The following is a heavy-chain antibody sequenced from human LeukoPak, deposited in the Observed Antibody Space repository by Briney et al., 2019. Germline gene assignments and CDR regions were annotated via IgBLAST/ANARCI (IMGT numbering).Heavy chain of an antibody. CDR2: IYYSGST. D-gene: IGHD3-10*01. Sequence: SETLSLTCTVSGGSISSGGYYWSWIRQHPGKGLEWIGYIYYSGSTNYNPSLKSRVTISVDTSKNQFSLKLSSVTAADTAVYYCARDSGFGEFGWGQGTLVTVSS. CDR3: ARDSGFGEFG. V-gene: IGHV4-61*08. CDR1: GGSISSGGYY. J-gene: IGHJ4*02.